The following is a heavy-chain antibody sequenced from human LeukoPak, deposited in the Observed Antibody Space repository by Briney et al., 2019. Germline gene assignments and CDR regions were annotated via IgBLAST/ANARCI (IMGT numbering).Heavy chain of an antibody. CDR3: ARDKSSGWYRDAFDI. V-gene: IGHV4-59*12. D-gene: IGHD6-19*01. J-gene: IGHJ3*02. CDR1: GGSISSYY. Sequence: PSETLSLTCTVSGGSISSYYWSWIRQPPGKGLEWIGYIYYSGSTNYNPSLKSRVTMSVDTSKNQFSLKLSSVTAADTAVYYCARDKSSGWYRDAFDIWGQGTMVTVSS. CDR2: IYYSGST.